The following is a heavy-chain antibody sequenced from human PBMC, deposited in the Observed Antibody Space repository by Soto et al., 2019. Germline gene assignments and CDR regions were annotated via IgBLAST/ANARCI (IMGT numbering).Heavy chain of an antibody. V-gene: IGHV3-23*01. CDR3: AKATATGGGAFDI. J-gene: IGHJ3*02. CDR2: ILVGGST. D-gene: IGHD2-8*02. Sequence: GGSQRLFSEASGFICSSYDMSWVRQAPGKGLEWVSTILVGGSTHYEDSVKGRFTISRDRSKNTLYLQMNSLTAGDTAVYYCAKATATGGGAFDICVQGTMVTDSS. CDR1: GFICSSYD.